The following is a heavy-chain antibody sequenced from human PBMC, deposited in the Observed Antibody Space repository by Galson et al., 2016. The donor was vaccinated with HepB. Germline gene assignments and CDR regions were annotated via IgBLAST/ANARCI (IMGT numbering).Heavy chain of an antibody. V-gene: IGHV3-30*18. CDR1: GLSFSDNY. D-gene: IGHD4-17*01. Sequence: SLRLSCAVSGLSFSDNYFDWVRQAPGKGLEWVAVISYDGSNQYYADSVKGRFTISRDNSKNTLYLQMNSLRAEDTAVYYCAKDSGSVTSNLSTDHPDDWGQGTLVTVSS. CDR3: AKDSGSVTSNLSTDHPDD. J-gene: IGHJ4*02. CDR2: ISYDGSNQ.